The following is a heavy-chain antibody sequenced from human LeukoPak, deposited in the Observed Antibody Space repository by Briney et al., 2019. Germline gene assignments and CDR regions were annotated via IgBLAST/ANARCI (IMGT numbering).Heavy chain of an antibody. CDR1: GFTFSSYS. V-gene: IGHV3-21*01. D-gene: IGHD3-22*01. J-gene: IGHJ4*02. CDR3: ARDSAVADDSSGYYSIWYFDY. Sequence: KSGGSLRLSCAASGFTFSSYSMNWVRQAPGKGLEWVSSISSSSSYIYYADSVKSRFTISRDNAKNSLYLQMNSLRAEDTAVYYCARDSAVADDSSGYYSIWYFDYWGQGTLVTVSS. CDR2: ISSSSSYI.